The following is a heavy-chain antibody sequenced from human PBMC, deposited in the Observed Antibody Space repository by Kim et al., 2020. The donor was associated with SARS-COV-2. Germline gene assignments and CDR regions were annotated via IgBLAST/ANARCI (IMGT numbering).Heavy chain of an antibody. CDR1: GFTFSSYG. CDR2: IWYDGSNK. J-gene: IGHJ4*02. V-gene: IGHV3-33*01. Sequence: GGSLRLSCAASGFTFSSYGMHWVRQAPGKGLEWVAVIWYDGSNKYYADSVKGRFTISRDNSKNTLYLQMNSLRAEDTAVYYCARDRILLWFGESTLPDYWGQGTLVTVSS. CDR3: ARDRILLWFGESTLPDY. D-gene: IGHD3-10*01.